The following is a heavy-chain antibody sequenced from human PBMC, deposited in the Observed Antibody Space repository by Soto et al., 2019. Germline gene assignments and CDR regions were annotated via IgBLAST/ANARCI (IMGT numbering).Heavy chain of an antibody. D-gene: IGHD5-12*01. CDR3: ARDGYNSYYFDY. J-gene: IGHJ4*02. CDR2: IIPILGIA. Sequence: QVQLVQSGAEVKKPGSSVKVSCKASGGTFSSYTISWVRQAPGQGLEWMGRIIPILGIANYAQKFQGRVTITADKSTSTAYMELSSLRSEDTAVYYCARDGYNSYYFDYWGQGTLVTVSS. V-gene: IGHV1-69*08. CDR1: GGTFSSYT.